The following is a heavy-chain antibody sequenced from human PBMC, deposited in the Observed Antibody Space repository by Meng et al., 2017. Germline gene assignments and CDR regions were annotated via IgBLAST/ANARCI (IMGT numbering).Heavy chain of an antibody. Sequence: QIQPGHTRAVAKKPVTSVNVSSKASGYTLTSYGISWVRQSPEQGLEWMGWISAYNGNTNYAQKLQGRVTMTTDTSTSTAYIDLRSLRSDDTAVYYCARAGIAVAGPDYWGQGTLVTVSS. CDR3: ARAGIAVAGPDY. CDR1: GYTLTSYG. CDR2: ISAYNGNT. D-gene: IGHD6-19*01. V-gene: IGHV1-18*01. J-gene: IGHJ4*02.